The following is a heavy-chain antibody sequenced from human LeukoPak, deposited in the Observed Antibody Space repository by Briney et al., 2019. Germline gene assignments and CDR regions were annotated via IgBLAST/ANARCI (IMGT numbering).Heavy chain of an antibody. CDR1: GGSISSGGYY. CDR3: ARGRIGELLV. J-gene: IGHJ4*02. V-gene: IGHV4-31*03. CDR2: IYYSGST. Sequence: SETLSLTCTVSGGSISSGGYYWSWIRQHPGKGLEWIGYIYYSGSTYYNPSLKSRVTISVDTSKNQFSLKLSSVTAADTAVYYCARGRIGELLVWGQGTLVTVSS. D-gene: IGHD3-10*01.